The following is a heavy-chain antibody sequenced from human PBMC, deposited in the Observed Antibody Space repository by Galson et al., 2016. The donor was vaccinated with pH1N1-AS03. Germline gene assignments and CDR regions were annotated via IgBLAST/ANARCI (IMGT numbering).Heavy chain of an antibody. CDR1: GFSFSTYA. CDR2: ISGSGGTT. Sequence: SLRLSCAASGFSFSTYAMTWVRQAPGKGLEWVSGISGSGGTTYYAESVKGRSAISRDNSKNTLYLLMNSLRAEDTAVYYCAKGDDFWSGDSPNYYYCMDVWGKGTTVTVSS. J-gene: IGHJ6*03. CDR3: AKGDDFWSGDSPNYYYCMDV. V-gene: IGHV3-23*01. D-gene: IGHD3-3*01.